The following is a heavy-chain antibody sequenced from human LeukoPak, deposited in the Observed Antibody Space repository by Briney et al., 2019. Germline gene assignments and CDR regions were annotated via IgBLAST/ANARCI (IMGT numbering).Heavy chain of an antibody. J-gene: IGHJ5*02. CDR2: INHSGST. D-gene: IGHD2-2*02. CDR3: ARGGTAFDIVVVPAAIPGRNWFDP. CDR1: GGSFSGYY. Sequence: PSETLSLTCAVYGGSFSGYYWSWIRQTPGKGLEWIGEINHSGSTNYNPSLKSRVTISVDTSNNQFSLKLSSVTAADTAVYYCARGGTAFDIVVVPAAIPGRNWFDPWGQGTLVTVSS. V-gene: IGHV4-34*01.